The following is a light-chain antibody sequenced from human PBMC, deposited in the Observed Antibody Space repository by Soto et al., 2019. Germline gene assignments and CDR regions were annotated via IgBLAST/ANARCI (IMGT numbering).Light chain of an antibody. CDR1: SSDVGGYNY. J-gene: IGLJ1*01. CDR3: SSKTSSRTPFV. Sequence: QSVLTQPASVSGSPGQPITISCTGTSSDVGGYNYVSWYQQHPGNAARLMIYEVNNRPSGVPNRFSGSKSGNTASLTISGLQAEDEADYYCSSKTSSRTPFVFGTGTKVTV. V-gene: IGLV2-14*01. CDR2: EVN.